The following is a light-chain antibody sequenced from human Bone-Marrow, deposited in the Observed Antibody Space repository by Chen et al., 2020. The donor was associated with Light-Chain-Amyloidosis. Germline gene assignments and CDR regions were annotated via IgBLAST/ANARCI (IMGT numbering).Light chain of an antibody. CDR3: QQRYTWPELT. Sequence: DIVLTQSPDTLFLSPGERATLSCRASQSVSRFLACDQHKPGQAPRLLIYDASNRATGIPARFSGSGSGTDFTLTISSLEPEDFAVYYCQQRYTWPELTFGGGTKVEI. V-gene: IGKV3-11*01. J-gene: IGKJ4*01. CDR2: DAS. CDR1: QSVSRF.